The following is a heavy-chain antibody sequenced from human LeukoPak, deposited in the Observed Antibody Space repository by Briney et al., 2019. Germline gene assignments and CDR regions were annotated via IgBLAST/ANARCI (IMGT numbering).Heavy chain of an antibody. V-gene: IGHV4-59*08. J-gene: IGHJ6*03. D-gene: IGHD6-6*01. CDR2: IYYSGNT. CDR1: GGTISNYS. Sequence: SETLSLTCTVAGGTISNYSWSWIRQPPGKGLEWIGYIYYSGNTNYNHSLKSRVTISVDTSKNHFSLKLSSVTAADTAVYYCARGVAARPNYYYYMDVWGKGTTVTVSS. CDR3: ARGVAARPNYYYYMDV.